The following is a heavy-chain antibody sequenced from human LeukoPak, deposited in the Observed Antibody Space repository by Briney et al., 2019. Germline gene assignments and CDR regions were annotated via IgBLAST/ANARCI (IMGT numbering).Heavy chain of an antibody. CDR1: GGTFSSYA. CDR2: TIPIFGTA. CDR3: ARVVVPAALDAFDI. Sequence: GASVKASCKASGGTFSSYAISWVRQAPGQGLEWMGGTIPIFGTANYAQKFQGRATITADESTSTAYMELSSLRSEDTAVYYCARVVVPAALDAFDIWGQGTMVTVSS. J-gene: IGHJ3*02. D-gene: IGHD2-2*01. V-gene: IGHV1-69*13.